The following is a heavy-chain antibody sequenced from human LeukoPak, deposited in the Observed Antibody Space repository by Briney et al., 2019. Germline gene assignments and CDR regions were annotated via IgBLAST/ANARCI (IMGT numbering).Heavy chain of an antibody. J-gene: IGHJ5*02. CDR3: TKKRTTSVTDWFDP. CDR1: GFTFSSYA. V-gene: IGHV3-23*01. CDR2: ISGIGTTT. D-gene: IGHD4-17*01. Sequence: GGSLRLSCTASGFTFSSYAMTWVRQAPGNGLECVSVISGIGTTTYYADSVKGRFTISRDNSKNTLFLQMNSLRVEDTATYYCTKKRTTSVTDWFDPWGQGTLVTVSS.